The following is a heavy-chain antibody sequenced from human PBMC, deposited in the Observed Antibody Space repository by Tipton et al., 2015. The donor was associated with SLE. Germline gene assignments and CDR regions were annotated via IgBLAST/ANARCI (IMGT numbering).Heavy chain of an antibody. J-gene: IGHJ4*02. CDR1: GGSISSYY. Sequence: LRLSCTGSGGSISSYYWSWIRQPPGKGLEWIGYIYYSGSTNYSGSTNYNPSLKSRVTISLDTSKSQFSLKLSSVTAADTAVYYCARGWGSWPYYFDYWGQGTLVTVSS. V-gene: IGHV4-59*01. CDR3: ARGWGSWPYYFDY. D-gene: IGHD6-13*01. CDR2: IYYSGSTNYSGST.